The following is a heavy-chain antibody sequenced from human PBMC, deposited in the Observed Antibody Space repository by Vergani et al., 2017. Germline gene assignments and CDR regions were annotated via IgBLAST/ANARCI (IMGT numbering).Heavy chain of an antibody. V-gene: IGHV1-24*01. J-gene: IGHJ5*02. CDR1: GYTLTDSS. CDR2: FAPEDGEI. D-gene: IGHD3-10*01. Sequence: QVQLVQSGAEVKKPGASVKVSCKVSGYTLTDSSMHWVRQAPGKGLEWMGGFAPEDGEIIYAQKFQGRVTMTEDTSTDTAYMELSSLRSEDSAVYYCATATSLGDFGEWFDRWGQGTLVTVAS. CDR3: ATATSLGDFGEWFDR.